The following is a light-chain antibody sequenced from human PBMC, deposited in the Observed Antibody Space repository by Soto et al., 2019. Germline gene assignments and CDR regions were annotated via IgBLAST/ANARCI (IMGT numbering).Light chain of an antibody. Sequence: VLSQPPSVSGAPGQRVTISGTGTSSNIGGGYDVHWYQQLPGTAPKLLISGNNNRPSGVADRFSGSRSGASASLAITGLQAEDEADYFCQSYDSSLDGFYVFGTGTKVTVL. J-gene: IGLJ1*01. CDR3: QSYDSSLDGFYV. CDR2: GNN. V-gene: IGLV1-40*01. CDR1: SSNIGGGYD.